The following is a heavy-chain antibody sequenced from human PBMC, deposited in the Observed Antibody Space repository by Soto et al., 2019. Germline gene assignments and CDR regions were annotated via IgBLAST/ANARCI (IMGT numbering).Heavy chain of an antibody. Sequence: QVQLVQSGAQLRRPGTSVRISCTTSGYNFNTYGIIWVRQAPGQGLEWMGWISGYNGYTKYAQSLEDRVTLSTDTSTRTAFLELRNLRSGDTALYFCARDRDYSHTDADVDYWGQGTLVTVSS. CDR1: GYNFNTYG. D-gene: IGHD3-22*01. V-gene: IGHV1-18*01. CDR2: ISGYNGYT. CDR3: ARDRDYSHTDADVDY. J-gene: IGHJ4*02.